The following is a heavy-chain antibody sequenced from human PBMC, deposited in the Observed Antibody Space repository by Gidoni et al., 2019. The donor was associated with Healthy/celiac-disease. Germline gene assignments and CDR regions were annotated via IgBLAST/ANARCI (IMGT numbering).Heavy chain of an antibody. Sequence: EVQLVESGGGLVQPGGSLRLSCAASGFTFSSYWMHWVRKAPGKGLVWVSRINSDGSSTSYTDSVKGRFTISRDNAKNTLYLQMNSLRAEDTAVYYCATFGHYYDSSGYYRLLFGMDVWGQGTTVTVSS. D-gene: IGHD3-22*01. V-gene: IGHV3-74*01. J-gene: IGHJ6*02. CDR1: GFTFSSYW. CDR3: ATFGHYYDSSGYYRLLFGMDV. CDR2: INSDGSST.